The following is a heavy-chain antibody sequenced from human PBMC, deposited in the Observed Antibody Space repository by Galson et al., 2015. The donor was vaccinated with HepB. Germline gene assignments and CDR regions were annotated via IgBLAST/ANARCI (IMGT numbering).Heavy chain of an antibody. CDR1: GFIFSAYA. J-gene: IGHJ4*02. V-gene: IGHV3-23*01. CDR2: ISGSGTST. CDR3: AKDRGSCTGDNCAPDTFDY. D-gene: IGHD2-8*02. Sequence: SLRLSCAASGFIFSAYAINWVRQAPGKGLEWVSGISGSGTSTYYADSVKGRFTISRDKAKNTLYLQMNTLRAEDTAIYYCAKDRGSCTGDNCAPDTFDYWGQGTLVTVSS.